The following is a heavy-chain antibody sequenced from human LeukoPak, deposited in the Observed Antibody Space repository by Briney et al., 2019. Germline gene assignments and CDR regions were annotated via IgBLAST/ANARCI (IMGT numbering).Heavy chain of an antibody. Sequence: GGSLRLSCAASGFTFSSYAMSWVRQAPGKGLEWVSAISGSGDSTYYADSVKGRFTISRDNPKNTLYLQLNSLRDEDTAVYYCAIVSFGIGARYWGQGTLVTVSS. CDR3: AIVSFGIGARY. V-gene: IGHV3-23*01. D-gene: IGHD6-6*01. CDR1: GFTFSSYA. J-gene: IGHJ4*02. CDR2: ISGSGDST.